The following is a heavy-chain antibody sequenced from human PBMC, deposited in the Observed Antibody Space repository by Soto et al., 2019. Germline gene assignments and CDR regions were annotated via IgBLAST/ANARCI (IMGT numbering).Heavy chain of an antibody. CDR2: IYYSGST. CDR1: GGSISSSSYY. V-gene: IGHV4-39*01. J-gene: IGHJ5*02. D-gene: IGHD3-10*01. CDR3: ASAGVRGGSWFDP. Sequence: SETLSLTCTVSGGSISSSSYYWGWIRQPPGKGLEWIGSIYYSGSTYYNPSLKSRVTISVDTSKNQFSLKLSSVTAADTAVYYCASAGVRGGSWFDPWGQGTLVTVSS.